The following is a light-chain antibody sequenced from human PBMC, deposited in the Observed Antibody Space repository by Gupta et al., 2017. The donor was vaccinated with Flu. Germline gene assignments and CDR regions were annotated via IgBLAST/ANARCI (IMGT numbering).Light chain of an antibody. CDR2: WAS. Sequence: CKSSQSVLYSSNNKSYLAWYQQRPGQPPKLLIYWASTRESGVPDRFSGSGSGTDFTLTISSLQAEDVAVYYCQQYDTTPWTFGQGTKVEIK. V-gene: IGKV4-1*01. J-gene: IGKJ1*01. CDR3: QQYDTTPWT. CDR1: QSVLYSSNNKSY.